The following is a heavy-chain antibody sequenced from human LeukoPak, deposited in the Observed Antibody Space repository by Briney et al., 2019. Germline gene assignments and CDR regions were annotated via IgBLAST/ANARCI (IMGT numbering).Heavy chain of an antibody. V-gene: IGHV4-61*02. CDR1: GGARIRGSVF. Sequence: PSQTLSLTCTVSGGARIRGSVFSSGRPHPPQEGLRCVGRVYQRGPKKYNPYLQSRVPISVDTSKNQFSLPLSSVTAADTAVYYCARLRATTDGHFDPWGPGPQVTVSS. CDR3: ARLRATTDGHFDP. J-gene: IGHJ5*02. CDR2: VYQRGPK. D-gene: IGHD1-1*01.